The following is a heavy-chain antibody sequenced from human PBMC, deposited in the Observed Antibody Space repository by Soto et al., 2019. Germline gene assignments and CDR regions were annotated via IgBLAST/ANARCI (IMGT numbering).Heavy chain of an antibody. CDR2: IFSSGTP. V-gene: IGHV4-59*08. D-gene: IGHD3-3*01. CDR3: ARLVSYYDRSTGYHTVWWFDP. CDR1: GGSLSSSY. Sequence: PSETLSLTCTVSGGSLSSSYWSWLRQTPEKGLEWIGYIFSSGTPNYNPSLKRRPTISIDASKNQFSLTLRSVTAAETAVNYCARLVSYYDRSTGYHTVWWFDPWGQGTLVTVSS. J-gene: IGHJ5*02.